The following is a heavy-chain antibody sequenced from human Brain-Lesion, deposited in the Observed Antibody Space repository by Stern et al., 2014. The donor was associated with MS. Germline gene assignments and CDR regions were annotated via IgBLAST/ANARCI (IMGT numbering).Heavy chain of an antibody. CDR3: ARSPGRASELDY. D-gene: IGHD1-14*01. CDR2: ISYHGRT. V-gene: IGHV4-59*01. Sequence: VQLVESGSGLVKPSETLSLTCTVSGGTIGRSYWSRIRQAPGKGLDWIGYISYHGRTSYSPSLQSRVTISVDTSKNQFSLKVTSVTAADTAIYYCARSPGRASELDYWGQGILVTVSS. CDR1: GGTIGRSY. J-gene: IGHJ4*02.